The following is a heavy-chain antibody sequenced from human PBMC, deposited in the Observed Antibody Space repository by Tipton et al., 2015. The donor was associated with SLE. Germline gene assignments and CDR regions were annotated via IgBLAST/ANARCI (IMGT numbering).Heavy chain of an antibody. CDR2: IKKDGSER. CDR1: GFSFSDYW. CDR3: ARDGPSGSYGY. V-gene: IGHV3-7*01. Sequence: GSLRLSCAASGFSFSDYWMTWVRQAPGKGLEWVANIKKDGSERYYVDTLKDRFTISRDNSRNSVYLQMNSLRAEDTAAYYCARDGPSGSYGYWGQGTLVTVSS. D-gene: IGHD1-26*01. J-gene: IGHJ4*02.